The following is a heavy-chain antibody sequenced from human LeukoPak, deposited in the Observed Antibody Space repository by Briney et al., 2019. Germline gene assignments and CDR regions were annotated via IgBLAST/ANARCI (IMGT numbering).Heavy chain of an antibody. D-gene: IGHD2-21*02. Sequence: PSETLSLTCTVSGGSISSRSCNWGWIRQPPGKGLEWIGEINHSGSTNYNPSLKSRVTISVDTSKNQFSLKLTSVTAADTAVYYCARTFNEVVTASDYWSQGTLVTVSS. CDR1: GGSISSRSCN. CDR3: ARTFNEVVTASDY. V-gene: IGHV4-39*07. J-gene: IGHJ4*02. CDR2: INHSGST.